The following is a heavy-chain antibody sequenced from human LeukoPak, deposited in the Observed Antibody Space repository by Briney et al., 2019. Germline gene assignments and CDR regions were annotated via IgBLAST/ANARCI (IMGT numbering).Heavy chain of an antibody. V-gene: IGHV3-49*03. J-gene: IGHJ4*02. CDR1: GFTFDYYT. CDR3: SREVGGSYWDY. Sequence: GGSLRLSCTASGFTFDYYTMSWFRQAPGMGLEWVGLIRSKVYGRTTEHAASVRGRFTISRDDSKSIVYLQMNSLKNEDTALYYCSREVGGSYWDYWGQGNQVTVSS. CDR2: IRSKVYGRTT. D-gene: IGHD1-26*01.